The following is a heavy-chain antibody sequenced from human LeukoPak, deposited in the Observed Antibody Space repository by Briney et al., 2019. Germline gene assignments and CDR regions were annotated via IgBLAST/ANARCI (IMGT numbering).Heavy chain of an antibody. V-gene: IGHV4-59*13. CDR1: GGFISSYY. Sequence: PSDTQTLTCTVGGGFISSYYWRWIRQPTGKGVEWIGYKYYSGSTNYNPSLKSRVTISVDTSKNQSSLKLSSVTASDTAVYYCAREVPDEYGRDCLDYWGQGTLVTVSS. CDR3: AREVPDEYGRDCLDY. CDR2: KYYSGST. J-gene: IGHJ4*02. D-gene: IGHD6-6*01.